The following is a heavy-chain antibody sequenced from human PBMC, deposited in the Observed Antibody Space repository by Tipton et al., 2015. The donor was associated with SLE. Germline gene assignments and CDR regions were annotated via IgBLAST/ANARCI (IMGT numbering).Heavy chain of an antibody. CDR1: GGSISSGGYH. CDR3: ARGIAVAGDAFDI. Sequence: TLSLTCTVSGGSISSGGYHWSWIRQHPGKGLEWIGYIYYSGSTYYNPSLKSRVTISVDTSKNQFSLKLSSVTAADTAVYYCARGIAVAGDAFDIWGQGTMVTVSS. V-gene: IGHV4-31*03. CDR2: IYYSGST. J-gene: IGHJ3*02. D-gene: IGHD6-19*01.